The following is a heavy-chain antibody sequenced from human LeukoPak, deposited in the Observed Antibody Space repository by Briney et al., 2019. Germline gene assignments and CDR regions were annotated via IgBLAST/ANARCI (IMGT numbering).Heavy chain of an antibody. V-gene: IGHV4-4*07. CDR1: GGSLSSYC. CDR3: ASSYDFRSAFDI. D-gene: IGHD3-3*01. J-gene: IGHJ3*02. CDR2: IYTSGST. Sequence: SETLSLTCTVSGGSLSSYCWRWIRQPAGKGLEWIGRIYTSGSTNYNPSLKSRVTMSVDTSKNQFSLKLSSVTAAETAVYYCASSYDFRSAFDIWGEGTMVTVSS.